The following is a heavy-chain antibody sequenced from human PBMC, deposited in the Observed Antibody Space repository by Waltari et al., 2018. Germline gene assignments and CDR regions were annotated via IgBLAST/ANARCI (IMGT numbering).Heavy chain of an antibody. Sequence: QVQLVQSGAEVKKPGSSVKVSCKASGGTFSSYAISWVRPAPGQGLEWMGGIIPIFGTANYAQKFQGRVTITADESTSTAYMELSSLRSEDTAVYYCARVDSLMATIGDAFDIWGQGTMVTVSS. V-gene: IGHV1-69*01. D-gene: IGHD5-12*01. J-gene: IGHJ3*02. CDR3: ARVDSLMATIGDAFDI. CDR2: IIPIFGTA. CDR1: GGTFSSYA.